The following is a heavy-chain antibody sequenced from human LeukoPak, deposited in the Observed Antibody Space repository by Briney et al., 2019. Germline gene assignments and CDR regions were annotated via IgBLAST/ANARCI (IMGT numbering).Heavy chain of an antibody. CDR3: ARDPLEYYYDSSGYYY. CDR1: GGTFSSYA. V-gene: IGHV1-69*13. D-gene: IGHD3-22*01. J-gene: IGHJ4*02. Sequence: SVKVSCKASGGTFSSYAISWVRQAPGQGLEWMGGIIPIFGTANYAQKFQGRVTITADESTTTAYMELSSLRSEDTAVYYCARDPLEYYYDSSGYYYWGQGTLVTVSS. CDR2: IIPIFGTA.